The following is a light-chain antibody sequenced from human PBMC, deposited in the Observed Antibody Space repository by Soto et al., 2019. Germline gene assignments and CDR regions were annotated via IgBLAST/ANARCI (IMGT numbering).Light chain of an antibody. J-gene: IGKJ1*01. CDR3: HQYNNWPWT. Sequence: TVMTQYPVTLSVSPGDTATLSFMASQRVSSHLAWYQQKPGQAPRLLIYAASTRATGIPVRFSGSGSETEFTLTIRSLQSEDSALYYCHQYNNWPWTFGQGTKV. V-gene: IGKV3-15*01. CDR2: AAS. CDR1: QRVSSH.